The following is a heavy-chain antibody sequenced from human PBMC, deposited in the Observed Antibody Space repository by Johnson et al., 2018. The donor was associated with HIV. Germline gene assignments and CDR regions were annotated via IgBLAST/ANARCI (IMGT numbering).Heavy chain of an antibody. CDR2: ISSGGGSI. CDR1: GFTFSDYY. CDR3: SGGKWGVGANAFDV. Sequence: QLVESGGALVKPGGSLRLSCAASGFTFSDYYMSWIRQAPGEGLEWISYISSGGGSILYADSVKDRFTISRDNAQNSLFLQMNSLRAEDTAVYYCSGGKWGVGANAFDVWGQGTMVTVSS. D-gene: IGHD1-26*01. J-gene: IGHJ3*01. V-gene: IGHV3-11*04.